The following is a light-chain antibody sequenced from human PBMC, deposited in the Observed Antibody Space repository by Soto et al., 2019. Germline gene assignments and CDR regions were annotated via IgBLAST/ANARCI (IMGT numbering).Light chain of an antibody. Sequence: DIPMTQSPSSLSASVGDRVTITCRASQTILTYLNWYQQKPGKAPKLLIYAASSLQSGVPSRFSGGGSATAFNLPISSLQPEDLATYYSQPSFSTSWTVGHGTKVEIK. CDR1: QTILTY. CDR3: QPSFSTSWT. CDR2: AAS. V-gene: IGKV1-39*01. J-gene: IGKJ1*01.